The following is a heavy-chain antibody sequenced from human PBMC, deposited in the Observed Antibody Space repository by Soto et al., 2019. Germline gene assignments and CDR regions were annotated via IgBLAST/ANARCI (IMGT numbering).Heavy chain of an antibody. Sequence: SVKVSCKASGGTFSSYAISWVRQAPGQGLEWMGGIIPIFGTTNYAQKFQGRVTITADESTSTAYMELSSLRSEDTAVYYCASCSRYYDFWSGYSYYYYYGMDVWGQGTTVTVSS. J-gene: IGHJ6*02. D-gene: IGHD3-3*01. V-gene: IGHV1-69*13. CDR3: ASCSRYYDFWSGYSYYYYYGMDV. CDR2: IIPIFGTT. CDR1: GGTFSSYA.